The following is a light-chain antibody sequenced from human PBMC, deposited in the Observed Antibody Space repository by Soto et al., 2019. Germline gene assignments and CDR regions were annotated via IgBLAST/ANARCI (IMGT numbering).Light chain of an antibody. V-gene: IGLV2-14*03. CDR3: SSYTSSSLHV. J-gene: IGLJ1*01. CDR2: DVS. CDR1: SSDVGGYNY. Sequence: QSVLTQPGSVSGSPGQSITISCTGTSSDVGGYNYVSWYQQHPGKAPKLMIYDVSNRPSGVSNRFSGSKSGNTASLTISGLQAEDEADYYCSSYTSSSLHVFGTGTQLTVL.